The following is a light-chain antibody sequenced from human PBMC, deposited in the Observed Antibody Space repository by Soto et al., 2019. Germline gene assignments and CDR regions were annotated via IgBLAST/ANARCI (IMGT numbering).Light chain of an antibody. CDR3: QVWDNSADHVV. Sequence: SYELTQPPSVSVAPGQTATITCGGNKIGSKSVHWYQQKPGQAPVLVLYDDTDRPSGIPERISGSNSGNTATLTISRVEAGDEADYSCQVWDNSADHVVFGGGNKVTVL. V-gene: IGLV3-21*02. CDR1: KIGSKS. J-gene: IGLJ2*01. CDR2: DDT.